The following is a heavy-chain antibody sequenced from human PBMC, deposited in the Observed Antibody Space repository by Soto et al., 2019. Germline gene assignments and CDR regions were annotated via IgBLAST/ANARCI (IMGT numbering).Heavy chain of an antibody. CDR1: GFTFSSYA. CDR2: ISGRGSNK. J-gene: IGHJ4*02. CDR3: AKVPRPYSNYLHWADY. V-gene: IGHV3-23*01. Sequence: GGSLRLSCAASGFTFSSYAMSWVRQAPGEGLEWVAAISGRGSNKYYADSVKGRFTISRDNSKNTLYLQMNSLRAEDTAVYYCAKVPRPYSNYLHWADYWGQGTLVTVSS. D-gene: IGHD4-4*01.